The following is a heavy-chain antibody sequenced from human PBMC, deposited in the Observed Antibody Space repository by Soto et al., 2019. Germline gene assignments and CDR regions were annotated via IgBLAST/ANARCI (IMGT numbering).Heavy chain of an antibody. V-gene: IGHV3-21*01. Sequence: GSLRLSCAASGFTFSSYSMNWVRQAPGKGLEWVSSISSSSSYIYYADSVKGRFTISRDNAKNSLYLQMNSLRAEDTAVYYCARGRIVVVPAARGNYMDVWGKGTTVTVSS. CDR1: GFTFSSYS. CDR3: ARGRIVVVPAARGNYMDV. CDR2: ISSSSSYI. J-gene: IGHJ6*03. D-gene: IGHD2-2*01.